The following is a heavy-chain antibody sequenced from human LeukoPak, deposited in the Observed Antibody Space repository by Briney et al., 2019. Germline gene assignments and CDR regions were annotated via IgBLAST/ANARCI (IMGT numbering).Heavy chain of an antibody. V-gene: IGHV5-51*01. J-gene: IGHJ4*02. CDR3: ARSPPREMATIAYYFDY. D-gene: IGHD5-24*01. CDR1: GCSFTNYW. Sequence: GESLKISCKGSGCSFTNYWIGWVRQMPGKGLEWMGIIYPGDSDTRYSPSFQGQVTISADKSISTAYLQWNSLKSSDTVMYYCARSPPREMATIAYYFDYWGQGTLVTVS. CDR2: IYPGDSDT.